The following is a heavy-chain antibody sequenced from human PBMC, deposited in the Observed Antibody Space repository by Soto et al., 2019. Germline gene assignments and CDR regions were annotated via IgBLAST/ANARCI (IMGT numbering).Heavy chain of an antibody. Sequence: EVQLVESGGDLVQPGGSLRLSCAASGFTFSRYEMNWVRQAPGKGLEWISYISTSGSTIYYADSVKGRFTISRDNAKNSLYLQMNSLRAEYTAVYYCARELAAAGSFDYWGQGTLVTVSS. CDR2: ISTSGSTI. J-gene: IGHJ4*02. CDR1: GFTFSRYE. CDR3: ARELAAAGSFDY. D-gene: IGHD6-13*01. V-gene: IGHV3-48*03.